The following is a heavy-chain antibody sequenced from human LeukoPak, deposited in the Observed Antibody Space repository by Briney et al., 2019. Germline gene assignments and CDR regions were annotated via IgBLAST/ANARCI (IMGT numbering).Heavy chain of an antibody. V-gene: IGHV1-46*01. CDR1: GYTFTNYY. Sequence: ASVKVSCKASGYTFTNYYMHWVRQAPGQGLEWMGIINPSGGSTSYAQKFQGRVTMTRDMSTSTVYMELSSLRSEDTAVYYCARDQLRWELPSDYWGQGTLVTVSS. CDR3: ARDQLRWELPSDY. J-gene: IGHJ4*02. D-gene: IGHD1-26*01. CDR2: INPSGGST.